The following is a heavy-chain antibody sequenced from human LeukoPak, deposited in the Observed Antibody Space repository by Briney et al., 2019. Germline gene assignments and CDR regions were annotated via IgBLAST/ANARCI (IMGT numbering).Heavy chain of an antibody. CDR3: ARVGGSGSFIWFDP. CDR2: IYYSGST. Sequence: SETLSLTCTVSGGSISSYYWSWIRQPPGKGLEWIGYIYYSGSTNYNPSLKSRITISVDTSKNQFSLKLSSVTAADTAVYYCARVGGSGSFIWFDPWGQGTLVTVSS. J-gene: IGHJ5*02. D-gene: IGHD3-10*01. CDR1: GGSISSYY. V-gene: IGHV4-59*01.